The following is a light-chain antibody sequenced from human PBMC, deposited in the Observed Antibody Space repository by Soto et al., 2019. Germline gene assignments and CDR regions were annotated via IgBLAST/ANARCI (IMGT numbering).Light chain of an antibody. CDR3: SSYTSSSTPYV. V-gene: IGLV2-14*01. CDR2: EVS. J-gene: IGLJ1*01. Sequence: QSALTQPASVSGSPGQSITISCTGTSSDVGGYNYVSWYQQHPGKAPKLMIYEVSNRPSGVSNRFSGSKSGNTASLTISGLQVEDEADYSCSSYTSSSTPYVFGTGTKLTVL. CDR1: SSDVGGYNY.